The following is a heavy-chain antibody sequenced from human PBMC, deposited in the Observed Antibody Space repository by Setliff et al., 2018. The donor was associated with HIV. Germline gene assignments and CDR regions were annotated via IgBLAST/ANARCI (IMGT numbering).Heavy chain of an antibody. Sequence: ASVKVSCKASGYTFTAYYMHWVRQAPGQGLEWMGWINPNSGGTTYAQKFQGRVTMTRDTSISTAYMELSRMRSDDTAVYYCARGSNTAARPVDYWGQGTLVTVSS. CDR1: GYTFTAYY. J-gene: IGHJ4*02. V-gene: IGHV1-2*02. CDR3: ARGSNTAARPVDY. CDR2: INPNSGGT. D-gene: IGHD6-6*01.